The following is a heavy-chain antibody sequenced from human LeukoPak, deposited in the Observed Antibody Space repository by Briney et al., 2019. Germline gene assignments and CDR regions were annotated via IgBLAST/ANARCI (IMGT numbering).Heavy chain of an antibody. CDR3: ARGRGDSSGYYYFDY. CDR2: INHSGST. V-gene: IGHV4-34*01. J-gene: IGHJ4*02. Sequence: SETLSLTCAVYGGSFSGYYWSWIRQPPGKGLEWIGEINHSGSTNYNPSLKSRVTISVDTSKNHFSLKLSSVTAADTVVYYCARGRGDSSGYYYFDYWGQGTLVTVSS. D-gene: IGHD3-22*01. CDR1: GGSFSGYY.